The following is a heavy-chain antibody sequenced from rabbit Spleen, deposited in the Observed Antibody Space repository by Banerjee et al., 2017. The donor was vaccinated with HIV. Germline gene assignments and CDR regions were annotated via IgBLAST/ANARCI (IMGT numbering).Heavy chain of an antibody. CDR2: IDGGSGGRS. D-gene: IGHD2-1*01. Sequence: QSLEESGGDLVTPGASLTLSCKASGFSLSSSYYMCWVRQAPGKGLEWIACIDGGSGGRSYYATWAKGRFTISKTSSTTVTLQVTSLTAADTATYFCTRHHYYPDGGGDGDAIDLWGPGTLVTVS. CDR1: GFSLSSSYY. J-gene: IGHJ4*01. CDR3: TRHHYYPDGGGDGDAIDL. V-gene: IGHV1S40*01.